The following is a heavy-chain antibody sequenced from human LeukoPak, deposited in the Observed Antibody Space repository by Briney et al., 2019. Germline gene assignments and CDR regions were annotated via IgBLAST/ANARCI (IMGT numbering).Heavy chain of an antibody. D-gene: IGHD2-2*01. CDR3: AKDQVTDLYCSSTSCSGSFDY. J-gene: IGHJ4*02. CDR2: ISGSGGST. V-gene: IGHV3-23*01. Sequence: GGSLRLSCAASGFTFSSYGMSWVRQAPGKGLEWVSAISGSGGSTYYADSVKGRFTISRDNSKNTLYLQMNSLRAEDTAVYYCAKDQVTDLYCSSTSCSGSFDYWGQGTLVTVSS. CDR1: GFTFSSYG.